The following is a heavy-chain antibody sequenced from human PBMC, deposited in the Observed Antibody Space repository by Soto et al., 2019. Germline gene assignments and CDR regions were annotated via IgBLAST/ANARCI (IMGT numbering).Heavy chain of an antibody. Sequence: QVQLQESGPGLVKPSETLSLTCTVSGGSISSYYWSWIRQPPGKGLEWIGYIYYSGSTKYNPSLKSRVTISVDTSKTQFSLKLSSVTAADTAVYYCARGRGGWFINQLLNAFDIWGQGTMVTVSS. J-gene: IGHJ3*02. CDR2: IYYSGST. CDR3: ARGRGGWFINQLLNAFDI. D-gene: IGHD2-2*01. V-gene: IGHV4-59*01. CDR1: GGSISSYY.